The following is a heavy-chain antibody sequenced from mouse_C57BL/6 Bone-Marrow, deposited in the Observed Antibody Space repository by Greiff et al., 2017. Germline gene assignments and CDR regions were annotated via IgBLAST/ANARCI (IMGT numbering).Heavy chain of an antibody. CDR1: GYTFTDYY. CDR3: ERDDDYDGHLSY. Sequence: EVQLQQSGPELVKPGASVKISCKASGYTFTDYYMNWVKQSHGKSLEWIGDINPNNGGTSYNQKFKGKATLTVDKSSSTAYMEHRSLTSEDSAVYCWERDDDYDGHLSYWGQGTLVTVSA. V-gene: IGHV1-26*01. D-gene: IGHD2-4*01. J-gene: IGHJ3*01. CDR2: INPNNGGT.